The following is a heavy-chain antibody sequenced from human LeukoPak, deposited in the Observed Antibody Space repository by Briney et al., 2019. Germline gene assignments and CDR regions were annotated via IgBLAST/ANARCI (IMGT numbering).Heavy chain of an antibody. CDR1: GFTFSRFE. V-gene: IGHV3-48*03. CDR2: ISGSGSSI. J-gene: IGHJ4*02. Sequence: GGSLRLSCVASGFTFSRFEMNWVRRAPGKGLEWVSYISGSGSSIYYADSVKGRFTISRDNAKNSLYLQMNSLRGEDTAVYYCARDMGYCSSSNCYTYYLDYWGQGTLVTVSS. D-gene: IGHD2-2*01. CDR3: ARDMGYCSSSNCYTYYLDY.